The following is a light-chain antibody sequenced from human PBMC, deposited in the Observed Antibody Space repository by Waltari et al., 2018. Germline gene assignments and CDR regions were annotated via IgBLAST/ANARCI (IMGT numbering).Light chain of an antibody. V-gene: IGLV2-23*01. J-gene: IGLJ1*01. Sequence: QSALTQPASVSGSPGQSLAVSCTGSSSDVVTYNLVSWYQQHPGKAPKLIIYEATKRPSGVSNRFSGSKSGNMASLTISGLQAEDEAEYYCCSFAGRSTWVFGTGTKVTVL. CDR2: EAT. CDR3: CSFAGRSTWV. CDR1: SSDVVTYNL.